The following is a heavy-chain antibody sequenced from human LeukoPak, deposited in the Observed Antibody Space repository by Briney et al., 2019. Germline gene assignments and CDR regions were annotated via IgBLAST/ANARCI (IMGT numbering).Heavy chain of an antibody. CDR3: AKRSRTVTTIDS. J-gene: IGHJ4*02. CDR2: VSVSGDIS. Sequence: GGSLRLSCAASGFTFSSFAMSWVRQAPEKGLEWVSAVSVSGDISYYADSVTGRFTISRDNSKNTLYLQMNSLRAEDTALYYCAKRSRTVTTIDSWGRGTLVTVSS. D-gene: IGHD4-11*01. V-gene: IGHV3-23*01. CDR1: GFTFSSFA.